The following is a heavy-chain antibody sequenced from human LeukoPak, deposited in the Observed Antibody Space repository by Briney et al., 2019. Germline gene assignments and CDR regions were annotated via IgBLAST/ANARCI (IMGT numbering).Heavy chain of an antibody. D-gene: IGHD5-12*01. J-gene: IGHJ4*02. CDR3: ARVRRDIVATIPPYFDY. V-gene: IGHV4-59*12. CDR1: GASIRSSY. CDR2: IHYSGST. Sequence: PSETLSLTCTVSGASIRSSYWSWIRQPPGKGLEWIGHIHYSGSTNYNPSLKSRVAISVDTSKNQFSLKLSSVTAADTAMYYCARVRRDIVATIPPYFDYWGQGTLVTVSS.